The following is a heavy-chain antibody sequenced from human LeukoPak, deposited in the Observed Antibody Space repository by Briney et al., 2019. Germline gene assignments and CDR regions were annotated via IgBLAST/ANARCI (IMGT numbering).Heavy chain of an antibody. J-gene: IGHJ4*02. CDR2: IKSKTDGGTT. D-gene: IGHD3-3*01. Sequence: PGGSLRLSCAASGFTVSNNYMSWVRQAPGKGLEWVGRIKSKTDGGTTDYAAPVKGRFTISRDDSKNTLYLQMNSLKTEDTAVYYCTTESFLEWLFFDYWGQGTLVTVSS. V-gene: IGHV3-15*01. CDR1: GFTVSNNY. CDR3: TTESFLEWLFFDY.